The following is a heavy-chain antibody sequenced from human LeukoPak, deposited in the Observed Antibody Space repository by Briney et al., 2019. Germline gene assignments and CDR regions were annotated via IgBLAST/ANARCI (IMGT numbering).Heavy chain of an antibody. D-gene: IGHD1-26*01. J-gene: IGHJ3*02. CDR2: IKQDGSEK. V-gene: IGHV3-7*01. CDR1: EFTFFTYW. CDR3: ARVPTGIVGATVGAFDI. Sequence: GGSLRLSCAASEFTFFTYWMTWVRQAPGKGLEWVANIKQDGSEKYYVDSVKGRFTISRDNAKNSLYLQMNSLRAEDTAVYYCARVPTGIVGATVGAFDIWGQGTMVTVSS.